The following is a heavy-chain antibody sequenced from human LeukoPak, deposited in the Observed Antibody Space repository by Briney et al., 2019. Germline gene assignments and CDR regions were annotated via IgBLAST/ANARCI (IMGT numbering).Heavy chain of an antibody. CDR3: ARAYYDILTGSEGYFQH. D-gene: IGHD3-9*01. CDR2: INHSGST. V-gene: IGHV4-34*01. CDR1: GGSFGGYY. J-gene: IGHJ1*01. Sequence: SETLSLTCAVYGGSFGGYYWSWVRQPPGKGLEWIGEINHSGSTNYNPSLKSRVTISVDTSKNQFSLKLSSVTAADTAVYYCARAYYDILTGSEGYFQHWGQGTLVTVSS.